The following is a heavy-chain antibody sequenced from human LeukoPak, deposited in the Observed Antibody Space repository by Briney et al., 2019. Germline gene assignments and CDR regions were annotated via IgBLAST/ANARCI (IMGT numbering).Heavy chain of an antibody. D-gene: IGHD5-18*01. Sequence: GGSLRLSCAASGFTFSSYAMSWVRQAPGKGLEWVSAISGSGGSTYYADSVKGRFPISRDNAKNSLYLQMNSLRAEDTAVYYCARSRGYSYGPPSEYFLHWGQGTLVTVSS. CDR3: ARSRGYSYGPPSEYFLH. CDR1: GFTFSSYA. V-gene: IGHV3-23*01. J-gene: IGHJ1*01. CDR2: ISGSGGST.